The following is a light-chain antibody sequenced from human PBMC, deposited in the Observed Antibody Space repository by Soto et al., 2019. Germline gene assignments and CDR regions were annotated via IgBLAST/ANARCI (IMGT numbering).Light chain of an antibody. CDR2: DAS. V-gene: IGKV1-27*01. J-gene: IGKJ1*01. CDR1: QDVYTF. Sequence: VQMTQSPSSLSASVGDRVTITCRASQDVYTFLAWYRQRPGRAPELLIYDASTLQAGVPSRFSGDGFGTHFTLTISSLQPEDVATYYCQQYNKAPWTFGQGTKV. CDR3: QQYNKAPWT.